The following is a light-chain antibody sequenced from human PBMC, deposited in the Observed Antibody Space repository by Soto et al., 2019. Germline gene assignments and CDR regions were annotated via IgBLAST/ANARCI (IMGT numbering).Light chain of an antibody. CDR2: EVS. J-gene: IGLJ2*01. CDR1: SSDVGGYNY. Sequence: QSALTQPPSASGSPGQSVTISCTGSSSDVGGYNYVSWYQQHPGKAPKLMIYEVSTRPSGVPERLSGSKSGNTDSLTVSGLQAEDEADYYCSSYGGSNTVVFGGGTKLTVL. V-gene: IGLV2-8*01. CDR3: SSYGGSNTVV.